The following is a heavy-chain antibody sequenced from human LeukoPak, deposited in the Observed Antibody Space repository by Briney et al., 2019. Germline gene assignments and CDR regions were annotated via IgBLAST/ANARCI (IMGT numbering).Heavy chain of an antibody. J-gene: IGHJ4*02. CDR3: ARYEGAYYFDY. V-gene: IGHV1-46*01. CDR2: INPSGGST. Sequence: ASVKVSCKASGYTFTSYYMHWVRQAPGQGLEWMGIINPSGGSTSYAQKFQGRVTMTRDTSTSTVYMGLSSLRSEDTAVYYCARYEGAYYFDYWGQGTLVTVSS. D-gene: IGHD2-8*01. CDR1: GYTFTSYY.